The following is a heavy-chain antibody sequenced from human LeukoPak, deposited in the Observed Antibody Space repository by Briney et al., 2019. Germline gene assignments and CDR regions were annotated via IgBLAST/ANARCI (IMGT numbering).Heavy chain of an antibody. CDR1: GYTFTGYY. CDR3: ARDRGIAAPGTLGSYYYGMDV. CDR2: INPNSGGT. Sequence: ASVKVSCKASGYTFTGYYMHWVRQAPGQGLEWMGRINPNSGGTNYAQKFQGRVTMTTDTSTSTAYMELRSLRSDDTAVYYCARDRGIAAPGTLGSYYYGMDVWGQGTTVTVSS. D-gene: IGHD6-13*01. J-gene: IGHJ6*02. V-gene: IGHV1-2*06.